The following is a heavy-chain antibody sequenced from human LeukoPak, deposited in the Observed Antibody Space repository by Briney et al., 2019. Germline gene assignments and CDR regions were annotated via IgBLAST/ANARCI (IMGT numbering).Heavy chain of an antibody. CDR1: GVSISSGGFS. CDR2: MYYSGST. CDR3: ARGRRYYGSGSYPYNWFDP. J-gene: IGHJ5*02. Sequence: PSQTLSLTCAVSGVSISSGGFSWSWIRQAPGKGLEWLGFMYYSGSTHYNPSLKSRVTISVDTSKNQFSLKLSSVTAADTAVYYCARGRRYYGSGSYPYNWFDPWGQGTLVTVSS. D-gene: IGHD3-10*01. V-gene: IGHV4-30-4*07.